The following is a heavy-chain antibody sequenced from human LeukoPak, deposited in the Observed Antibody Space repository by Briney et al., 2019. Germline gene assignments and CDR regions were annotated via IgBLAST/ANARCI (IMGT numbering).Heavy chain of an antibody. CDR2: IYYSGST. V-gene: IGHV4-59*01. Sequence: SETLSLTCTVSGGSISSYYWSWIRQPPGKGLEWIGYIYYSGSTNYNPSLKSRVTISVDTSKNQFSLRLSSVTAADTAVYYRARAHWFDPWGQGTLVTVSS. CDR1: GGSISSYY. CDR3: ARAHWFDP. J-gene: IGHJ5*02.